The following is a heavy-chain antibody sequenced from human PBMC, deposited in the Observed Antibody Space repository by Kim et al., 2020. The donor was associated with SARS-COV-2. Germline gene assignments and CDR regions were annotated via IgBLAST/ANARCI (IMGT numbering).Heavy chain of an antibody. D-gene: IGHD6-6*01. J-gene: IGHJ6*03. CDR3: ARGIAAPRHYYYYYMDV. CDR2: IYYSGST. CDR1: GGSISSYY. Sequence: SETLSLTCTVSGGSISSYYWSWIRQPPGKGLEWIGYIYYSGSTNYNPSLKSRVTISVDTSKNQFSLKLTSVTAADTAVYYCARGIAAPRHYYYYYMDVWG. V-gene: IGHV4-59*01.